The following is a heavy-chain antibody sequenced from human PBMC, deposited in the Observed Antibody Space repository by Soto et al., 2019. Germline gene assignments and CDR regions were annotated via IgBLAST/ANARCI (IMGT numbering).Heavy chain of an antibody. Sequence: ASVNVSCTASGYTFTSYGISCVRQAPGPGLEWMGGISAYNGNTNYAQKLQGRVTMTTDTSTSTAYMELRSLRSDDTAVYYCARIDTAMVGFYFDVWGQGTLVTVSS. V-gene: IGHV1-18*01. CDR3: ARIDTAMVGFYFDV. J-gene: IGHJ4*02. D-gene: IGHD5-18*01. CDR1: GYTFTSYG. CDR2: ISAYNGNT.